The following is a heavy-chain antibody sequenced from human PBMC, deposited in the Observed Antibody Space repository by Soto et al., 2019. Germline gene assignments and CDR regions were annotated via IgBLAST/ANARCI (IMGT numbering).Heavy chain of an antibody. Sequence: PGESLKISCKGSGYSFTTYWITWVRQMPGKGLEWMGRTDPSDSYTNYNPSFQGHVTISADKSINTAYLQWSSLKASDTAMYYCARPAYSSSSPYYYDMDVWGQGTTVTVSS. CDR2: TDPSDSYT. V-gene: IGHV5-10-1*01. J-gene: IGHJ6*02. D-gene: IGHD6-13*01. CDR1: GYSFTTYW. CDR3: ARPAYSSSSPYYYDMDV.